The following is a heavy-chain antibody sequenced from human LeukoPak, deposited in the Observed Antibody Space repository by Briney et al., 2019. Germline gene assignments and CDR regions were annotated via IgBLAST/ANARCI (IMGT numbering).Heavy chain of an antibody. CDR3: ARTYSSGQIQYYFDY. CDR2: INSDGSST. V-gene: IGHV3-74*01. D-gene: IGHD6-19*01. Sequence: GGSLRLSCAASGFTFSSYWMHWVRQAPGKGLVWVSRINSDGSSTSYADSVKGRFTISRDNAKNTLYLQMNSLRAEDTAVYYCARTYSSGQIQYYFDYWGQRTLVTVSS. CDR1: GFTFSSYW. J-gene: IGHJ4*02.